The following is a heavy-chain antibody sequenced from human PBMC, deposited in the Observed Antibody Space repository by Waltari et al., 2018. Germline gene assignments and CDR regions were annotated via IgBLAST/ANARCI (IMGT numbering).Heavy chain of an antibody. CDR3: ARGVVGSTRSFDS. Sequence: EVQLVESGGGLVQPGGSLRLSCVASGFTFSSYWMNWVRQAPGKGLEGVANIKQDGSEKYYVDSVKGRFTISRDNAKNSLYLQVNSLGAEDTAVYYCARGVVGSTRSFDSWGQGTLVTVSS. CDR2: IKQDGSEK. CDR1: GFTFSSYW. J-gene: IGHJ4*02. D-gene: IGHD1-26*01. V-gene: IGHV3-7*01.